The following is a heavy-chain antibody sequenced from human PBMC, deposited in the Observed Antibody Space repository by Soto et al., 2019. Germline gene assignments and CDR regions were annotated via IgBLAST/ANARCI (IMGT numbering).Heavy chain of an antibody. D-gene: IGHD2-15*01. V-gene: IGHV4-34*01. J-gene: IGHJ6*02. Sequence: SETLSLTCAVSVGSFRGFYWTWTRQSPGKGLESLCDINHVGSTYYNPSQKSRVTISVDTSKKQFSLKLSSVTAAETAVYYCARHVLPFYCSGGSCYPRGCYYYYGMDVWGQGTTVTVSS. CDR1: VGSFRGFY. CDR2: INHVGST. CDR3: ARHVLPFYCSGGSCYPRGCYYYYGMDV.